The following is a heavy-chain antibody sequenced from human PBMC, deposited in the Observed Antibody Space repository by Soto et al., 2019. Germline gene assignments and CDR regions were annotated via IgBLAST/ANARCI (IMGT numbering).Heavy chain of an antibody. D-gene: IGHD4-17*01. Sequence: QVQLVQSGAEVKKPGASVKVSCKASGYTFTSYGISWVRQAPGQGLEWMGWLSAYNGNTNYAQKLQGRVTMTTDTSTSTAYMKLRSLRSDDTAVYYCARDHKIEYMTTVTNDYWGQGTLDTVAS. CDR3: ARDHKIEYMTTVTNDY. CDR1: GYTFTSYG. V-gene: IGHV1-18*04. J-gene: IGHJ4*02. CDR2: LSAYNGNT.